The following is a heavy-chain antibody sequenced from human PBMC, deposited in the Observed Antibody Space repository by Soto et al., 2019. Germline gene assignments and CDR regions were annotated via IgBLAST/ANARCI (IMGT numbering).Heavy chain of an antibody. CDR1: GYTLTEAP. Sequence: QVQLVQSGAEVKKPGASVKVSCKVSGYTLTEAPIHWVRQAPGKGLEWMGAYDPEDDGTIYAQRCQGRLTMTEDTSTNAAYMELSSVRSEDTAVYYCAPAKDGYTPLGFWGLGTLVSVSS. V-gene: IGHV1-24*01. CDR3: APAKDGYTPLGF. J-gene: IGHJ4*02. CDR2: YDPEDDGT. D-gene: IGHD5-12*01.